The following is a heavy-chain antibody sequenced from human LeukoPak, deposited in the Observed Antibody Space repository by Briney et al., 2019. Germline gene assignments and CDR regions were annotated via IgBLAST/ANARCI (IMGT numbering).Heavy chain of an antibody. CDR3: AKEGGDYDFWSGYYGSMDV. CDR2: ISGDGGST. J-gene: IGHJ6*03. D-gene: IGHD3-3*01. CDR1: GFTFDDYA. V-gene: IGHV3-43*02. Sequence: PGGSLRLSCAASGFTFDDYAMHWVRQAPGKGLEWVSLISGDGGSTYYADSVKGRFTISRDNSKNSLYLQMNSLRTEDTALYYCAKEGGDYDFWSGYYGSMDVWGKGTTVTVSS.